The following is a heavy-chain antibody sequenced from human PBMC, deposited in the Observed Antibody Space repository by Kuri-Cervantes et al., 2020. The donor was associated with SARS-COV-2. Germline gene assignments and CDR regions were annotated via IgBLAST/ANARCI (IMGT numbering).Heavy chain of an antibody. V-gene: IGHV3-7*01. Sequence: GGSLRLSCAASGFTFSSYWMSWVRQAPGKGLEWVANIKQDGSEKYYVDSVKGRFTISRDNAKNSPYLQMNSLRAEDTAVYYCARFSGSSSWYPGRYYYYMDVWGKGTTVTVSS. D-gene: IGHD6-13*01. J-gene: IGHJ6*03. CDR3: ARFSGSSSWYPGRYYYYMDV. CDR2: IKQDGSEK. CDR1: GFTFSSYW.